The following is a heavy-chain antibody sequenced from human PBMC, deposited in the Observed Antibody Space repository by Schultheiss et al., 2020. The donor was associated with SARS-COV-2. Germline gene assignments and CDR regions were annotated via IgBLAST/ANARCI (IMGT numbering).Heavy chain of an antibody. D-gene: IGHD6-6*01. CDR3: AIGEYSSSSAPYYYYGMDV. CDR2: IYYSGST. J-gene: IGHJ6*02. V-gene: IGHV4-31*03. Sequence: SETLSLTCTVSGGSISSGGYYWSWIRQHPGKGLEWIGYIYYSGSTYYNPSLKSRVTISVDTSKNQFSLKLSSVTAADTAVYYCAIGEYSSSSAPYYYYGMDVWGQGTTVTVSS. CDR1: GGSISSGGYY.